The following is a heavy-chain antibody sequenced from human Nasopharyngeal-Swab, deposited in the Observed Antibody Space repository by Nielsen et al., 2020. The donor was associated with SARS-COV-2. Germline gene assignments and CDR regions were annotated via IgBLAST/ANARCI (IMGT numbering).Heavy chain of an antibody. CDR1: GFTFGSYT. D-gene: IGHD3-22*01. Sequence: GESLKISCEASGFTFGSYTMNWVRQAPGKGLEWVSFISSSGSIAYYADSVKGRFTISRDNANNSLYLQMNSLRAEDTAVYYCASAHRAYGDSGYYPLDYWGKGTLVTVSS. CDR2: ISSSGSIA. J-gene: IGHJ4*02. V-gene: IGHV3-48*04. CDR3: ASAHRAYGDSGYYPLDY.